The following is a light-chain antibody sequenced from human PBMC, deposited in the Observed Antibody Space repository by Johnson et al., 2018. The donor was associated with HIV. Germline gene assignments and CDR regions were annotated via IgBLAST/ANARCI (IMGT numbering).Light chain of an antibody. J-gene: IGLJ1*01. CDR2: ENN. Sequence: SVLTQPPSVSAAPGQKVTISCSGSSSNIGNNYVSWYQQLPGTAPKLLIYENNKRPSGIPDRFSGSKSGTSATLGITGLQTGDEADYYCGTWDSRLSAYGCGTGTNVTVL. CDR3: GTWDSRLSAYG. V-gene: IGLV1-51*02. CDR1: SSNIGNNY.